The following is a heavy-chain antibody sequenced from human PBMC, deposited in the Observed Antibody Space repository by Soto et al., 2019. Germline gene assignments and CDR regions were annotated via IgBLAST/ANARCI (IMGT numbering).Heavy chain of an antibody. CDR3: ARGEGNFILTGYYSYNWFDP. Sequence: GASVKVSCKASGYTFTSYDINWVRQATGQGLEWMGWMNPNSGNTGYAQKFQGRVTMTRNTSISTAYMELSSLRSEDTAVYYCARGEGNFILTGYYSYNWFDPWGQGTLVTVSS. D-gene: IGHD3-9*01. CDR2: MNPNSGNT. V-gene: IGHV1-8*01. CDR1: GYTFTSYD. J-gene: IGHJ5*02.